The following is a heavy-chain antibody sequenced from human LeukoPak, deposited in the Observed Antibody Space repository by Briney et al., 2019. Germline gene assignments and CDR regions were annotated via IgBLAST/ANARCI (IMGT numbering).Heavy chain of an antibody. D-gene: IGHD6-19*01. CDR3: ARRDYSSGWYYFDY. CDR1: GGSMSTYH. CDR2: IYSSGGA. J-gene: IGHJ4*02. V-gene: IGHV4-59*01. Sequence: SETLSLTCTVSGGSMSTYHWSWIRQPPGKGLEWFGCIYSSGGANYSPSLKSRVTMSVDTSKNQFSLKLTSVTAADTAVYYCARRDYSSGWYYFDYWGQGTLVTVSS.